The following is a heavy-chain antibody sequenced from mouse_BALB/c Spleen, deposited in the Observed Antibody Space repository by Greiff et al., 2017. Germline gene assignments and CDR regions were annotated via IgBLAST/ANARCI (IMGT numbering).Heavy chain of an antibody. CDR3: ARGAVRRNFDY. J-gene: IGHJ2*01. V-gene: IGHV1-54*01. D-gene: IGHD2-14*01. Sequence: VQLQQSGAELVRPGTSVKVSCKASGYAFTNYLIEWVKQRPGQGLEWIGVINPGSGGTNYNEKFKGKATLTADKSSSTAYMQLSSLTSDDSAVYFCARGAVRRNFDYWGQGTTLTVSS. CDR2: INPGSGGT. CDR1: GYAFTNYL.